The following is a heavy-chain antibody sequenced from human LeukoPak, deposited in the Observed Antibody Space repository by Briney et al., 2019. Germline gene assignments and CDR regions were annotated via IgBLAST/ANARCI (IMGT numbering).Heavy chain of an antibody. CDR2: VNSDGSST. V-gene: IGHV3-74*01. CDR3: ARGGTYLYYYYMDV. CDR1: GFTFSSYW. J-gene: IGHJ6*03. Sequence: QAGGSLRLSCAASGFTFSSYWMHWVRRAPGKGLVWVSRVNSDGSSTSYADSVKGRFTISRDNAKNTLYLQMNSLRAEDTAVYYCARGGTYLYYYYMDVWGKGTTVTVSS. D-gene: IGHD1-1*01.